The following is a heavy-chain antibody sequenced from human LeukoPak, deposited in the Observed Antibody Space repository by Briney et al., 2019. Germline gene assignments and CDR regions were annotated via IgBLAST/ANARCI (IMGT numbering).Heavy chain of an antibody. CDR2: ISGSGGNT. CDR1: AFTSSNYA. Sequence: GGSLRLSCAASAFTSSNYAMSWVRQAPGKGLEWVSAISGSGGNTYYADSVKGRFTISRDNSKNTLYLQMNSLRAEDTAVYYCAKGTYYYDSSGYYGGVYWGQGTLVTVSS. D-gene: IGHD3-22*01. CDR3: AKGTYYYDSSGYYGGVY. J-gene: IGHJ4*02. V-gene: IGHV3-23*01.